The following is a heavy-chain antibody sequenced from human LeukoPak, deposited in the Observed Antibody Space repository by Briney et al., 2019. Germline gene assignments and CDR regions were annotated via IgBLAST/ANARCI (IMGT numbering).Heavy chain of an antibody. D-gene: IGHD2-2*01. CDR2: INPDTGVT. J-gene: IGHJ4*02. CDR3: SREASCDSTSCPQDY. CDR1: GYTFTGHF. Sequence: ASVTVSCKASGYTFTGHFIFWVRQSPGQRLELMALINPDTGVTNYAQKFQGRVTVASDTSISTAYLDISRLTSDDTALYYCSREASCDSTSCPQDYWGQGTLVTVSS. V-gene: IGHV1-2*02.